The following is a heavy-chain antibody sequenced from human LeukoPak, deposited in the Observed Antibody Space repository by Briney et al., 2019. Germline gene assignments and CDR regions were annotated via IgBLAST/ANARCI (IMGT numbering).Heavy chain of an antibody. V-gene: IGHV2-70*04. CDR2: IDWDDDK. J-gene: IGHJ5*02. CDR3: ARISGYCSSTSCYPNWFDP. CDR1: GFSLSTSGMR. Sequence: GSGPTLVKPTQTLTLTCTFSGFSLSTSGMRVSWIRQPPGKALEWLARIDWDDDKYYSTSLKTRLTISKDTSKNQVVLTMTNMDPVDTATYYCARISGYCSSTSCYPNWFDPWGQGTLVTVSS. D-gene: IGHD2-2*01.